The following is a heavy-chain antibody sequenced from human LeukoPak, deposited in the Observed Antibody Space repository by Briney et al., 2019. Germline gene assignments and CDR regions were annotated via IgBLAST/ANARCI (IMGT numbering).Heavy chain of an antibody. Sequence: SETLSLTCTVSGGSISNYYWSWIRQPAGKGLEFIGRIYSSGSTNYNPSLKSRVTMSVDTSKNQFSLRLSSVTAADSAMYYCARGGYTIFDYWGQGTPVTVSS. D-gene: IGHD1-1*01. CDR1: GGSISNYY. CDR3: ARGGYTIFDY. CDR2: IYSSGST. J-gene: IGHJ4*02. V-gene: IGHV4-4*07.